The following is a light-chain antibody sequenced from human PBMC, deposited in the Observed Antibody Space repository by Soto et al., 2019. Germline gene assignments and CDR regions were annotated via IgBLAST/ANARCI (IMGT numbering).Light chain of an antibody. CDR1: QSINSN. CDR3: QQYGSSPPQT. Sequence: VMTQSPATLSVSPGERATLSCRASQSINSNLAWYQQRPGQAPRLLIYGASSRATGIPDRFSGSGSGTDFTLTISRLEPEDFAVYYCQQYGSSPPQTFGQGTKVDIK. J-gene: IGKJ1*01. CDR2: GAS. V-gene: IGKV3-20*01.